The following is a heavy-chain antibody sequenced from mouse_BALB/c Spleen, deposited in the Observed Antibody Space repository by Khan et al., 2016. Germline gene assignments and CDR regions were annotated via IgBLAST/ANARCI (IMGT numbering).Heavy chain of an antibody. Sequence: VELVESGPGLVAPSQSLSITCTVSGFSLTNSGVHWIRQPPGKGLEWLGVIWPGGSTDYNSALMSRLSITKDNSQNQVFLKMIRLQSEDTTMYYCARDAQDYDAWFATWGQGTLVIVSA. J-gene: IGHJ3*01. V-gene: IGHV2-9*02. CDR2: IWPGGST. CDR1: GFSLTNSG. D-gene: IGHD2-4*01. CDR3: ARDAQDYDAWFAT.